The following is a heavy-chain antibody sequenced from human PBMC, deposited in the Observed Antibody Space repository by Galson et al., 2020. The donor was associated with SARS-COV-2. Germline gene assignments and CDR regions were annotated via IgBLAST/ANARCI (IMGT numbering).Heavy chain of an antibody. J-gene: IGHJ3*01. CDR3: ATVVTSDAFDF. CDR1: GGSISSGGYS. D-gene: IGHD2-21*02. V-gene: IGHV4-30-2*01. CDR2: VFHSGST. Sequence: SETLSLTCAVSGGSISSGGYSRSWIRQPPGKGLEWIGYVFHSGSTYYNPSLKSRVTISVDRSMNQFSLKLRSVTAADTAVYYCATVVTSDAFDFWGPGKMVTVSS.